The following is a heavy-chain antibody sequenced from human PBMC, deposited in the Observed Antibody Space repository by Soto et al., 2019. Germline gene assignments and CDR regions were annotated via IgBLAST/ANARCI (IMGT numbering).Heavy chain of an antibody. CDR2: IYYSGST. Sequence: SETLSLTCTVSGGSISSYYWSWIRQPPGKGLEWIGYIYYSGSTNYNPSLKSRVTISVDTSKNQFSLKLSSVTAADTAVYYCARDRVGTFDPWGQGTLVTVSS. CDR1: GGSISSYY. D-gene: IGHD2-2*01. CDR3: ARDRVGTFDP. J-gene: IGHJ5*02. V-gene: IGHV4-59*01.